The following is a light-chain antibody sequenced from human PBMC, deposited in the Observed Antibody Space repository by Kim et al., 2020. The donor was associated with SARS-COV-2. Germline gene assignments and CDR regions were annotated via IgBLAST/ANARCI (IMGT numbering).Light chain of an antibody. CDR1: KLGDKY. V-gene: IGLV3-1*01. CDR2: QDS. Sequence: SYELTRPPSVSVSPGQTASITCSGDKLGDKYACWYQQKPGQSPVLVIYQDSKWPSGIPERFSGSNSGNTATLTISGTQAMDEADYYCQAWDSSTYV. CDR3: QAWDSSTYV. J-gene: IGLJ1*01.